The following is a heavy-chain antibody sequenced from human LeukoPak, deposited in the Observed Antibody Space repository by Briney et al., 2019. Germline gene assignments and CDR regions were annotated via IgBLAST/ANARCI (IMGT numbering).Heavy chain of an antibody. CDR3: ARGRRWTRGGIWHY. CDR1: GYTFTSYD. CDR2: MNPNSGNT. V-gene: IGHV1-8*01. J-gene: IGHJ4*02. D-gene: IGHD3-16*01. Sequence: ASVKVSCKASGYTFTSYDINWVRQATGQGLAWMGWMNPNSGNTGYAQKFQGRVTMTRNTSISTAYMELSSLRSEDTAVYYCARGRRWTRGGIWHYWGQGTLVTVSS.